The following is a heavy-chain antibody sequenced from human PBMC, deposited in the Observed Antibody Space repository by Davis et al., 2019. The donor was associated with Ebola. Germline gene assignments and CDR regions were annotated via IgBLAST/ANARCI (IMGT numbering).Heavy chain of an antibody. CDR1: GGSISTGRYS. Sequence: MPSETLSLTCAVSGGSISTGRYSWGWIRQPPGKALEWIATIFYSGRAYYDPPLKSRVAISVDTSKNQFSLRLSSVTAADTAVYYCARLCGAAAHHYDHWGHGTLVTVSS. CDR2: IFYSGRA. CDR3: ARLCGAAAHHYDH. J-gene: IGHJ4*01. D-gene: IGHD3-22*01. V-gene: IGHV4-39*01.